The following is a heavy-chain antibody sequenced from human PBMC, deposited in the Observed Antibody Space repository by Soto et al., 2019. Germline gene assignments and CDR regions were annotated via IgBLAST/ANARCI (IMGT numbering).Heavy chain of an antibody. CDR1: GYSISSSNW. D-gene: IGHD1-26*01. J-gene: IGHJ6*02. CDR3: ASKVGATTWSSFYYYYGMDV. Sequence: SETLSVTCAVSGYSISSSNWWGWIRQPPGKGLEWIGYIYYSGTTYYNPSLKSRVTMSVDTSKNQFSLKLSSVTAADTAVYYCASKVGATTWSSFYYYYGMDVWGQGTTVTVSS. V-gene: IGHV4-28*01. CDR2: IYYSGTT.